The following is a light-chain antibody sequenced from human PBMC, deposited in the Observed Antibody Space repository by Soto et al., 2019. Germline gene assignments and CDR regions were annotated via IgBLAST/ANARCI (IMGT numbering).Light chain of an antibody. CDR1: QGIRND. V-gene: IGKV1-6*01. CDR2: AAS. CDR3: QQSYNTPWT. J-gene: IGKJ1*01. Sequence: ATHITHSPSSLSSSVGDRVTITCRASQGIRNDLGWYQQKPGKAPKLLVYAASHLQSGVPSRFSGGGSGTAFTLTISSLQPEDSATYYCQQSYNTPWTFGQGTKVDIK.